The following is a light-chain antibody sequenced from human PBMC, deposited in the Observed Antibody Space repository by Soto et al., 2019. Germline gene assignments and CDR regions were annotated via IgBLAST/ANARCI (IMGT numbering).Light chain of an antibody. Sequence: QAVVTQEPSLPVSPGGTVTLTCASSTGPVTSGHYPNWLQQKSGQAPRRLIFDTTIRDSWAPARFSGTLLGGKAALNLSGAQPEDEAEYYCLIFDSDAWVFGGGTQLTVL. V-gene: IGLV7-46*01. CDR3: LIFDSDAWV. J-gene: IGLJ3*02. CDR2: DTT. CDR1: TGPVTSGHY.